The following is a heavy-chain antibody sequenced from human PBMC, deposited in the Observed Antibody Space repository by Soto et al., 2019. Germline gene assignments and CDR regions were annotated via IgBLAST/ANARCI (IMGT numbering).Heavy chain of an antibody. CDR2: IYSGGST. J-gene: IGHJ2*01. V-gene: IGHV3-53*01. CDR3: ARVSGYSYGYRTWYFDL. D-gene: IGHD5-18*01. Sequence: GGSLRLSCAASGFTVSSNYMSWVRQAPGKGLEWVSVIYSGGSTYYADSVKGRFTISRDNSKNTLYLQMNSLRAEDTAVYYCARVSGYSYGYRTWYFDLWGRGTLVTVSS. CDR1: GFTVSSNY.